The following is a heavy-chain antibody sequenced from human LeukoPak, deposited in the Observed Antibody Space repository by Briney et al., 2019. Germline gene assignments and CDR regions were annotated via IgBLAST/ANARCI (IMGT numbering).Heavy chain of an antibody. D-gene: IGHD3-9*01. Sequence: SETLSLTCTVSGGSISSGTHYWGWVRQPPGKGLEWIGSIFYRGTTFYSPSLKSRVTVSIDTSKNQFSLKLNSVTAADTAVYYCARHDYDLLTGYTINWFDPWGQGNLVTVSS. CDR1: GGSISSGTHY. V-gene: IGHV4-39*01. CDR3: ARHDYDLLTGYTINWFDP. CDR2: IFYRGTT. J-gene: IGHJ5*02.